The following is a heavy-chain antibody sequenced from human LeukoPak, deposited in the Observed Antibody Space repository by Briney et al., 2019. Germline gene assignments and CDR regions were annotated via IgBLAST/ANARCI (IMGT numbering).Heavy chain of an antibody. CDR3: ARELPHFDY. V-gene: IGHV3-48*01. CDR1: GFTFSRNS. CDR2: ISSSSSTT. J-gene: IGHJ4*02. Sequence: GGSLRLSCAASGFTFSRNSMNWVRQAPGKGLEWVSYISSSSSTTYYADSVKGRFTISRDNAKNSLYLQMNSLRAEDTAVYYCARELPHFDYWGQGTLVTVSS.